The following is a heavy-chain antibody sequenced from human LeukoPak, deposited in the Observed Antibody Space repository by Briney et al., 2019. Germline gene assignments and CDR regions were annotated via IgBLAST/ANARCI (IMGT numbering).Heavy chain of an antibody. Sequence: ASVKVSCKASGGTFSSYAISWVRQAPGQGLEWMGGIIPILGIANYAQKFQGRVTITADKSTSTAYMELSSLRSEDTAVYYCARDNVYYDFWSGQSAFDIWGQGTMVTVSS. J-gene: IGHJ3*02. CDR1: GGTFSSYA. V-gene: IGHV1-69*10. D-gene: IGHD3-3*01. CDR3: ARDNVYYDFWSGQSAFDI. CDR2: IIPILGIA.